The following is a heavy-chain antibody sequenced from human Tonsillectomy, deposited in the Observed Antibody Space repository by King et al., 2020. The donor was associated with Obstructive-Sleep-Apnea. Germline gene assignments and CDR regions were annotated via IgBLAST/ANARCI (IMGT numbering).Heavy chain of an antibody. CDR2: IYPGDSDT. CDR1: GYSFTSYW. Sequence: VQLVESGAEVKKPGESLKISCEGSGYSFTSYWIGWVRQMPGKGLEWMGIIYPGDSDTRYSPSFQGQVTISADKAISTAYLQWSSLKASDIAMYFCARLSQQLENGRRRKWTFSYAFDIWGQGTMVTVSS. J-gene: IGHJ3*02. CDR3: ARLSQQLENGRRRKWTFSYAFDI. V-gene: IGHV5-51*01. D-gene: IGHD6-13*01.